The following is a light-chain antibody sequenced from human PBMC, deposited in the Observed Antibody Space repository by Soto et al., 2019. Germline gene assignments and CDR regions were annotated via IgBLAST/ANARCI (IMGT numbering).Light chain of an antibody. V-gene: IGLV1-47*01. CDR1: TSNIGHNY. J-gene: IGLJ1*01. CDR2: RSD. CDR3: ASWDDSLSGFV. Sequence: QSVLTQPPSASGTPGQRVTISCSGSTSNIGHNYVCWYQQLPGSTPKLLIQRSDQRPSGVPDRFSGSKSGTSASLTIGGLRSEDEDDYYCASWDDSLSGFVFGTGTKLTVL.